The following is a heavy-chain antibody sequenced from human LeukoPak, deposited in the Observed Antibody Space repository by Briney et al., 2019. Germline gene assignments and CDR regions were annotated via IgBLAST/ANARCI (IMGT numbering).Heavy chain of an antibody. CDR3: ARAVRQGSWYFKSNWFDP. CDR1: GYTFTSYG. V-gene: IGHV1-18*01. D-gene: IGHD6-13*01. Sequence: ASVKVSCKASGYTFTSYGISWVRQAPGQGLEWMGWISAYNGNTNYAQKLQGRVTVTTDTSTSTAYMELRSLRSDDTAVYYCARAVRQGSWYFKSNWFDPWGQGTLVTVSS. CDR2: ISAYNGNT. J-gene: IGHJ5*02.